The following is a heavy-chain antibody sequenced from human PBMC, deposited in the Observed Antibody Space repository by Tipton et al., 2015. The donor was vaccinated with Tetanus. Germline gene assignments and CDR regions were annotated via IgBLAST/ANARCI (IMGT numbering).Heavy chain of an antibody. V-gene: IGHV3-23*01. CDR1: GFTFDDSA. J-gene: IGHJ5*01. Sequence: SLRLSCAASGFTFDDSAMSWARQAPGKGLERVSAISASGASTYYSDPVKGRFTVSRDNFENTVYLEMHSLRVDDTAIYYCAKDFSDRSNWYMLSVSWGQGTLVTVSS. CDR2: ISASGAST. D-gene: IGHD6-13*01. CDR3: AKDFSDRSNWYMLSVS.